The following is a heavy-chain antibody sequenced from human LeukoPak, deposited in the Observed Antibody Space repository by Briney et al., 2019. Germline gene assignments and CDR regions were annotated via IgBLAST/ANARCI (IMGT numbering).Heavy chain of an antibody. D-gene: IGHD3-3*01. CDR3: TIEYYDFWSGSAGMRFDP. V-gene: IGHV3-15*01. J-gene: IGHJ5*02. CDR1: GLNFNNAW. CDR2: IKSHTDGGTT. Sequence: GGSLRLSCATSGLNFNNAWMSWVRQAPGKGLEWVGRIKSHTDGGTTDYAAPVKGRFTISRDDSKNTLYLQMNSLKTEDTAVYYCTIEYYDFWSGSAGMRFDPWGQGTLVTVSS.